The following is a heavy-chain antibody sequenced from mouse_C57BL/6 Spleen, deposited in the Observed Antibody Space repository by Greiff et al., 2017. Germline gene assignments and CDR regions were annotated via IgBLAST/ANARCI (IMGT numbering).Heavy chain of an antibody. CDR3: ARRLYDYDGNYYAMDY. Sequence: EVHLVESGGGLVKPGGSLKLSCAASGFTFSDYGMHWVRQAPEKGLEWVAYISSGSSTIYYADTVKGRFTISRDNAKNTLFLQMTSLGSEDTAMYYCARRLYDYDGNYYAMDYWGQGTSVTVSS. V-gene: IGHV5-17*01. D-gene: IGHD2-4*01. J-gene: IGHJ4*01. CDR2: ISSGSSTI. CDR1: GFTFSDYG.